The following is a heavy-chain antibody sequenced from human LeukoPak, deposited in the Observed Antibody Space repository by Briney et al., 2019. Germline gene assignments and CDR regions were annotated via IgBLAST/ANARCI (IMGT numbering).Heavy chain of an antibody. CDR2: IYHSGST. V-gene: IGHV4-4*02. CDR1: GGSISSNNW. J-gene: IGHJ5*02. Sequence: SETLSLTCAVSGGSISSNNWWGWVRQPPGKGLEWIGEIYHSGSTNYNPSLKSRVTISVDKSKNQFSLKLSSVTAADTAVYYCALNLYCSGGSCHNWFDPWGQGTLVTVSS. CDR3: ALNLYCSGGSCHNWFDP. D-gene: IGHD2-15*01.